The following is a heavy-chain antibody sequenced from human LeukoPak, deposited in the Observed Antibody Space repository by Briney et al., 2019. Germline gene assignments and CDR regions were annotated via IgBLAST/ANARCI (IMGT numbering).Heavy chain of an antibody. CDR1: GYTFTGYY. Sequence: ASVKVSCKASGYTFTGYYMHWVRQAPGQGLEWMGWINPNSGGTNYAQKFQGRVTMTRDTSISTAYMELSRLRSDDTAVYYCARVRYYCGSGSYCLDYWGQGTLVTVSS. V-gene: IGHV1-2*02. CDR2: INPNSGGT. CDR3: ARVRYYCGSGSYCLDY. J-gene: IGHJ4*02. D-gene: IGHD3-10*01.